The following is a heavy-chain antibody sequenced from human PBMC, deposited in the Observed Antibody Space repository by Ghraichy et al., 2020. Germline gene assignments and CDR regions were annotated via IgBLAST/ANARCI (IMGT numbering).Heavy chain of an antibody. J-gene: IGHJ4*02. D-gene: IGHD3-22*01. V-gene: IGHV3-48*02. CDR2: ISGSSRTI. CDR3: ARGAYDPSGYFPLPADY. Sequence: ETLSLTCAASGFSFSDYGMNWVRQAPGKGLEWVSFISGSSRTIYYADSVKGRFTIARDNAKNSLYLQMNSLRDEDTAVYYCARGAYDPSGYFPLPADYWGQGSLVTVSS. CDR1: GFSFSDYG.